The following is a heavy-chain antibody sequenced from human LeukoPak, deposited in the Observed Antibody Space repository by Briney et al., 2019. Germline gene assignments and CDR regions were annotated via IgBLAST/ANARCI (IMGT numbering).Heavy chain of an antibody. Sequence: SETLSLTCGVSGGSISSGGYSYNWIRQPPGKGLEWIGYIYNSGSTSYNPSLKSRVTMSVDTSKNQFSLKLSFVTAADTAVYYCARGWGPAYCGGDCHRHFDYWGQGALVTVSS. D-gene: IGHD2-21*02. V-gene: IGHV4-30-4*07. CDR3: ARGWGPAYCGGDCHRHFDY. J-gene: IGHJ4*02. CDR1: GGSISSGGYS. CDR2: IYNSGST.